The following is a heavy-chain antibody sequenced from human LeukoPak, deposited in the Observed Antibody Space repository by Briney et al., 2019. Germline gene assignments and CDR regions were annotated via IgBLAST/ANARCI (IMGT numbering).Heavy chain of an antibody. CDR2: INPNSGGT. CDR1: GYTFTGYY. V-gene: IGHV1-2*02. J-gene: IGHJ5*02. D-gene: IGHD2-2*03. Sequence: GASVKVSCKASGYTFTGYYMHWVRQAPGQGLEWMGWINPNSGGTNYAQKFQGRVTMTRDTSISTAYMELSRLRSDDTAVYYCARERMDIVVVPAAKTGWFDPWGQGTLVTVSS. CDR3: ARERMDIVVVPAAKTGWFDP.